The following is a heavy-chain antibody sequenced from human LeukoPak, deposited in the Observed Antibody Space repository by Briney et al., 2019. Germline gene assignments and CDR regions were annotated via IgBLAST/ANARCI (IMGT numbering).Heavy chain of an antibody. CDR1: GGSFSGYY. V-gene: IGHV4-34*01. CDR2: INHSGST. J-gene: IGHJ6*03. Sequence: SETLSLTCAVYGGSFSGYYWSWIRQPPGKGLEWIGEINHSGSTNYNPSLKSRVTISVDTFKNQFSLKLSSVTAADTAVYHCARGRTGYQLLPTKKNYDYYYMDVWGKGTTVTVSS. CDR3: ARGRTGYQLLPTKKNYDYYYMDV. D-gene: IGHD2-2*01.